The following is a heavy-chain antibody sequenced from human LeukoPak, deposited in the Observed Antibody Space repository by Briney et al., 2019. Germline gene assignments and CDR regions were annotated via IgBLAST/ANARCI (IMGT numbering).Heavy chain of an antibody. J-gene: IGHJ4*02. Sequence: GGSLRLSCAASGFSLSNAWMSWVRQAPGKGLEWVGRIKRETDGGTTIYTAPVKGRFSISRDDSKNTVFLQMSSLKTEDTAVYYCTAGEGFTDFDSWGQGTLVTVSS. D-gene: IGHD3-16*01. CDR1: GFSLSNAW. CDR2: IKRETDGGTT. V-gene: IGHV3-15*01. CDR3: TAGEGFTDFDS.